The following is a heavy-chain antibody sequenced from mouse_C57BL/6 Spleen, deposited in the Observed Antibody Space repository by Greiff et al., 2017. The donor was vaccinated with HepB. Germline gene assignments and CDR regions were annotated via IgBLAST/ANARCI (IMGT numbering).Heavy chain of an antibody. CDR3: VRHWDVGGFDY. D-gene: IGHD4-1*01. J-gene: IGHJ2*01. CDR1: GFSFNTYA. CDR2: IRSKSNNYAT. Sequence: EVQLQQSGGGLVQPKGSLKLSCAASGFSFNTYAMNWVRQAPGKGLEWVARIRSKSNNYATYYADSVKDRFTISRDDSESMLYLQMNNLKTEDTAMYYCVRHWDVGGFDYWGQGTTLTVSS. V-gene: IGHV10-1*01.